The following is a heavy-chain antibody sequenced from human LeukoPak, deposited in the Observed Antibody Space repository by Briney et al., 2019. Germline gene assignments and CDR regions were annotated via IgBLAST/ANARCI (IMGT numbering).Heavy chain of an antibody. J-gene: IGHJ4*02. D-gene: IGHD7-27*01. CDR3: SGRWGLTFDY. CDR1: GGSISSSSYY. Sequence: PSETLSLTCTVSGGSISSSSYYWGWIRQPPGKGLEWIGSIYYSGSTYYNPSLKSQVTISVDTSKNQFSLKLSSVTAADTAVYYCSGRWGLTFDYWGQGTLVTVSS. V-gene: IGHV4-39*07. CDR2: IYYSGST.